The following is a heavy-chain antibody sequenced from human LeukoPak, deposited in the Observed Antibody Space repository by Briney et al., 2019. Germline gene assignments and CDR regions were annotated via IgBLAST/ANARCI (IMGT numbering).Heavy chain of an antibody. V-gene: IGHV1-2*02. CDR3: AREAYCGDDCYSSCF. Sequence: ASVKVSCKASGYTFTGYYMHWVRQAPGQGLEWMGWINPNSGGTNYAQKFQGRVTMTRDTSISTAYMELSRLRSDDTAVYYCAREAYCGDDCYSSCFWGQGTLVTVSS. CDR2: INPNSGGT. J-gene: IGHJ4*02. CDR1: GYTFTGYY. D-gene: IGHD2-21*02.